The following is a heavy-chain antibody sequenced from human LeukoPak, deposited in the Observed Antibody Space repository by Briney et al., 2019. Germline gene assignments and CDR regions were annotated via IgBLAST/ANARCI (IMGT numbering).Heavy chain of an antibody. CDR3: ARRRDSLGLQWGTFDY. V-gene: IGHV4-4*02. CDR2: IYYSGDT. J-gene: IGHJ4*02. Sequence: PSETLSLTCVVSGGSISSSNWWTWVRQPPGKGLEWIGEIYYSGDTHYNTSLKSRVTISVDRSKNHFSLNLNSETAADTAVYYCARRRDSLGLQWGTFDYWGQGTLVTVSS. CDR1: GGSISSSNW. D-gene: IGHD4-11*01.